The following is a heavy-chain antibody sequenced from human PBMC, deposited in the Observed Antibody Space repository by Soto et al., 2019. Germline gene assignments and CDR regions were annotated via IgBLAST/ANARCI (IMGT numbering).Heavy chain of an antibody. D-gene: IGHD6-25*01. Sequence: GGSLRLSCAASGFTFSSYGMHWVRQAPGKGLEWVAVISYDGSNKYYADSVKGRFTISRDNSKNTLYLQMNSLRAEDTAVYYCEKQAAAIDYWGQGTLVTVSS. CDR2: ISYDGSNK. CDR3: EKQAAAIDY. CDR1: GFTFSSYG. J-gene: IGHJ4*02. V-gene: IGHV3-30*18.